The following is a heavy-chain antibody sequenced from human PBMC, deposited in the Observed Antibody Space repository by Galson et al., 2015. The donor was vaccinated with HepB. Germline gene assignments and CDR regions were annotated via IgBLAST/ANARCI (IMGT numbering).Heavy chain of an antibody. V-gene: IGHV3-48*04. CDR3: ASVRGH. Sequence: SMRPSCGASGFRFSIHTMFWFRQAPGNGLQYVSSFSGGTATTISYADSVKGRFTISRDNTKNSLYLQMNSLRAEDTAVYYCASVRGHWGQGTLVTVSS. J-gene: IGHJ4*02. CDR1: GFRFSIHT. CDR2: FSGGTATTI. D-gene: IGHD3-10*01.